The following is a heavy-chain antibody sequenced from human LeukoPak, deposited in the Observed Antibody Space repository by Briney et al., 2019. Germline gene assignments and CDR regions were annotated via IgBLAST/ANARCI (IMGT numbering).Heavy chain of an antibody. J-gene: IGHJ4*02. CDR1: GFTFSSYA. V-gene: IGHV3-64*01. Sequence: QTGGSLGLSCAASGFTFSSYAMHWVRQAPGKGLEYVSAISSNGGSTYYANSVKGRFTISRDNSKNTPYLQMGSLRAEDMAVYYCASLGGIAGLDYWGQGTLVTVSS. CDR2: ISSNGGST. CDR3: ASLGGIAGLDY. D-gene: IGHD6-13*01.